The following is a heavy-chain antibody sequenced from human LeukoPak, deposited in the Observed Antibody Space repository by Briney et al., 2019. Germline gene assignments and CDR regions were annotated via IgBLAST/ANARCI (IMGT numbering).Heavy chain of an antibody. D-gene: IGHD2-2*02. J-gene: IGHJ4*02. CDR1: GFTFSSYG. CDR2: IRYDGSNK. CDR3: AKEGGCSSTSCYKANRYYFDY. V-gene: IGHV3-30*02. Sequence: GGSLRLSCAASGFTFSSYGMHWVRQAPGKGLEWVAFIRYDGSNKYYADSVKGRFTISRDNSKNTLYLQMNSLRAEDTAVYYCAKEGGCSSTSCYKANRYYFDYWGQGTLVTVSS.